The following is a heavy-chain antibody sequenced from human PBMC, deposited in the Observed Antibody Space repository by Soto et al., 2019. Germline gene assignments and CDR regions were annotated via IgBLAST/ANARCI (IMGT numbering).Heavy chain of an antibody. D-gene: IGHD3-3*01. Sequence: ASVKVSCKASGYTFTSYAMHWVRQAPGQRLEWMGWINAGNGNTKYSQKFQGRVTITRDTSASTAYMELSSLRSEDTAVYYCARAWSIFGVVIIEEYYFDYWGQGTLVTVSS. CDR1: GYTFTSYA. CDR2: INAGNGNT. V-gene: IGHV1-3*01. J-gene: IGHJ4*02. CDR3: ARAWSIFGVVIIEEYYFDY.